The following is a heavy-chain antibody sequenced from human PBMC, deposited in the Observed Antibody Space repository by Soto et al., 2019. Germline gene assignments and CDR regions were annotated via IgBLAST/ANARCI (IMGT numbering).Heavy chain of an antibody. CDR3: ARSHIVVVTAKSYGMDV. Sequence: SETLSLTCIVSGGSISSYYWSWIRQPPGKGLEWIGYMYYSGSTNYNPSLKSRVTMSVDTSKNQFSLKLSSVTAADTAVYYCARSHIVVVTAKSYGMDVRGKGTTVTVSS. V-gene: IGHV4-59*01. J-gene: IGHJ6*04. D-gene: IGHD2-21*02. CDR2: MYYSGST. CDR1: GGSISSYY.